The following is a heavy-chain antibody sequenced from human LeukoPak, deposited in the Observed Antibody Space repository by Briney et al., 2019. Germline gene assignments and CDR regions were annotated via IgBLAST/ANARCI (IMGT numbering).Heavy chain of an antibody. D-gene: IGHD5-24*01. V-gene: IGHV3-48*02. Sequence: GGSLRLSCAASGFTFSSYGMNWVRQAPGKGLEWVSYISSSSSTIYYPASVKGRFTISRDNAKNSLYLQMHSVGDGETRVYSCVRRHGNKSHFVYGGGGPLVTVSP. CDR1: GFTFSSYG. J-gene: IGHJ4*02. CDR3: VRRHGNKSHFVY. CDR2: ISSSSSTI.